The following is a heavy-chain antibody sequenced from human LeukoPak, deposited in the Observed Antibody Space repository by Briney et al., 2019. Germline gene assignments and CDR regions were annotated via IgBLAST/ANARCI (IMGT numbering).Heavy chain of an antibody. V-gene: IGHV3-30*18. J-gene: IGHJ4*02. CDR2: ISYDGSNK. CDR3: AKEPFDY. CDR1: GFTFSSYG. Sequence: GGSLRLSCAASGFTFSSYGMHWVRQAPGKGLEWVAVISYDGSNKYYADSVKGRFTISRDNSKNTLYLQMNSLRAEDTAVYYCAKEPFDYWGQGTLVTVSS.